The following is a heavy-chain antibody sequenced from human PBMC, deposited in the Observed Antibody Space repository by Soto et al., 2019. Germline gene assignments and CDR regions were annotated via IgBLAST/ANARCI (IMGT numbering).Heavy chain of an antibody. CDR2: ISGSGGST. CDR3: AKDEQETMVRGVIISGDDYYGMDV. V-gene: IGHV3-23*01. CDR1: GFTFSSYA. Sequence: EVQLLESGGGLVQPGGSLRLSCAASGFTFSSYAMSWVRQAPGKGLEWVSAISGSGGSTYYADSVKGRFTISRDNSKNTLYLQMNSLSAEETAVYYCAKDEQETMVRGVIISGDDYYGMDVWGQGTTVTVSS. D-gene: IGHD3-10*01. J-gene: IGHJ6*02.